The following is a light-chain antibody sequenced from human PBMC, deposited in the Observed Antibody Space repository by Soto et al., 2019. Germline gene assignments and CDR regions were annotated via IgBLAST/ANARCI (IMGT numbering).Light chain of an antibody. V-gene: IGKV3-15*01. CDR2: DAS. CDR1: QSVSSY. Sequence: EIVMTQSPATLSVSPGERATLPCRASQSVSSYLAWYQQKPGLPPRLLIYDASTRATGIPDRFSGSGSGTDFTLTISSLQSADFAVDYGQQYSNWPPLYTFGRGTKLEIK. CDR3: QQYSNWPPLYT. J-gene: IGKJ2*01.